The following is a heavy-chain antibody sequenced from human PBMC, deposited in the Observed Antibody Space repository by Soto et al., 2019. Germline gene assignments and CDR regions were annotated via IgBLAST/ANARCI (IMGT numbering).Heavy chain of an antibody. J-gene: IGHJ4*02. CDR2: IKSKPDGGAT. Sequence: EVQMVESGGGLVKPGASLRVSCAASGFTFSNAWMNWVRQAPGKGLEWVGRIKSKPDGGATDYAAPVKGRFTISRDDSKDTLYLQMNSLKTEDTAVYYCTTGWEPDDYWGQGTLVTVSS. D-gene: IGHD1-26*01. CDR3: TTGWEPDDY. V-gene: IGHV3-15*01. CDR1: GFTFSNAW.